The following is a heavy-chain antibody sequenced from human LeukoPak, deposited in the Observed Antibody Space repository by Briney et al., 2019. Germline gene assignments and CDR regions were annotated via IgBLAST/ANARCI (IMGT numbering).Heavy chain of an antibody. D-gene: IGHD7-27*01. J-gene: IGHJ4*02. Sequence: KPSETLSLTCTVSGGSISSYYWSWIRQPPGKGLEWIGYIYYSGSTNYNPSLKSRVTISVDTSKNQFSLKLSSVTAADTAVYYCARTPDWGSQREYYFDYWGQGTLVTVSS. CDR1: GGSISSYY. CDR3: ARTPDWGSQREYYFDY. CDR2: IYYSGST. V-gene: IGHV4-59*08.